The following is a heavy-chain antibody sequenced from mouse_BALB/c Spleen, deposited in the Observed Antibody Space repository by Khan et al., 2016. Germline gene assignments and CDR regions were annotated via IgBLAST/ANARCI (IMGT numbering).Heavy chain of an antibody. Sequence: QVQLKESGPGLVAPSQSLSLTCSVSGFSLPGYGVNWVRQPPGKGLEWLGMIWGDGSTDYNSALKSRLDISKDNSKSQVFLKMISLQTDDTARYYCARDGVGYYAMDYWSHGTSVTVSS. V-gene: IGHV2-6-7*01. CDR2: IWGDGST. CDR3: ARDGVGYYAMDY. CDR1: GFSLPGYG. D-gene: IGHD1-1*02. J-gene: IGHJ4*01.